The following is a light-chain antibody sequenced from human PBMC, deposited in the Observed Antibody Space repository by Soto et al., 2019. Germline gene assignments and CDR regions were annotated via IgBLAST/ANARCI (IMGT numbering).Light chain of an antibody. J-gene: IGKJ1*01. Sequence: IQMTQSPSTLSASVGDRVTITCRASQSVRNWLAWYQQRPGKAPKLLIYDASSLESGVPSRFRGSGSGTEFTLTISSLQPDDFATYFCQQYNTYSTFGQGTKVDIK. CDR2: DAS. V-gene: IGKV1-5*01. CDR3: QQYNTYST. CDR1: QSVRNW.